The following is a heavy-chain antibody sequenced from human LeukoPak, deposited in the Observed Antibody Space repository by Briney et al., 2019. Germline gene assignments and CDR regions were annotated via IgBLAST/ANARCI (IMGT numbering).Heavy chain of an antibody. Sequence: PSETLSLTCTVSGYFISSGYYWGWIRQPPGKGLEWIGSIYHSGSTYYNPSLKSRVTISVDTSKNQFSLKLSSVTAADTAVYYCARANQGYSYGYVWFDPWGQGTLVTVSS. J-gene: IGHJ5*02. V-gene: IGHV4-38-2*02. CDR1: GYFISSGYY. D-gene: IGHD5-18*01. CDR3: ARANQGYSYGYVWFDP. CDR2: IYHSGST.